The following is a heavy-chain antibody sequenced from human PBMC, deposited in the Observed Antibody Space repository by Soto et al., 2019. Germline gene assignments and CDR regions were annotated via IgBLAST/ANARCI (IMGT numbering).Heavy chain of an antibody. CDR1: GYTFTSYG. J-gene: IGHJ6*02. CDR3: ARDLPTMDV. CDR2: IRAYNGNT. V-gene: IGHV1-18*01. Sequence: QVQLVQSGAEVKKPGASVKVSCKASGYTFTSYGISWVRQAPGQGLEWMGWIRAYNGNTNYAQKPQXXXTXXTDTSTSPAYMELRSLRSDDTAVYYCARDLPTMDVWGQGTTVTVSS.